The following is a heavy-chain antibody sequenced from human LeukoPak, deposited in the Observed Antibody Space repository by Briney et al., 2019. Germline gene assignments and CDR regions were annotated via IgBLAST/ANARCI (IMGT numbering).Heavy chain of an antibody. D-gene: IGHD3-10*01. CDR2: INPSSGAT. J-gene: IGHJ4*02. CDR1: GYTFTSYC. CDR3: ARATRGYDSGRDFDY. Sequence: ASVKVSCKASGYTFTSYCIHWVRQCPGQGLEWMAIINPSSGATRYAQKFQGRVTMTRDMSTSTVYMELSSLRSDDTAVYYCARATRGYDSGRDFDYWGQGTLVTVSS. V-gene: IGHV1-46*01.